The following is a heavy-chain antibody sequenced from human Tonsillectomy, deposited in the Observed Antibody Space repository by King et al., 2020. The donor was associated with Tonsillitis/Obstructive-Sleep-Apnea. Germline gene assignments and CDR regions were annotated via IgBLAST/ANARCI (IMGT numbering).Heavy chain of an antibody. CDR1: GFTVSSNY. CDR3: ARAFGWHFVY. D-gene: IGHD3-10*01. Sequence: VQLVESGGDLIQPGGSLRLSCAASGFTVSSNYMAWVRQAPGKGLEWGSVIYGGGNTYYADSLKGRFSIARDSLKNTLYLQMNSLRAEDTAVYYCARAFGWHFVYWGQGTLVTVSS. CDR2: IYGGGNT. V-gene: IGHV3-53*01. J-gene: IGHJ4*02.